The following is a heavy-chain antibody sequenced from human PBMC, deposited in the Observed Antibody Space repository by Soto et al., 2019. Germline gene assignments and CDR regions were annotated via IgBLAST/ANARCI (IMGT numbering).Heavy chain of an antibody. D-gene: IGHD3-22*01. CDR1: GFTFSSYG. CDR3: ARVKYYYDRGVFDY. J-gene: IGHJ4*02. Sequence: GGSLRLSCAASGFTFSSYGMHWVRQAPGKGLEWVAVIWYDGSNKYYADSVKGRFTISRDNSKNTLYLQMNSLRAEDTAVYYCARVKYYYDRGVFDYWGQGTLVTVSS. V-gene: IGHV3-33*01. CDR2: IWYDGSNK.